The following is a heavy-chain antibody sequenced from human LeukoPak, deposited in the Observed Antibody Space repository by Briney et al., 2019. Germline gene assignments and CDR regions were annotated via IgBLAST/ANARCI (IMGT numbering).Heavy chain of an antibody. CDR3: ARGALDSSGFFDY. Sequence: SETLSLTCTVSGGSISSSSYYWAWIRQPPGEGLEWIGIIYYSGNTYYNPSLKSRVSISVDTSKNQFSLKLSSVTAADTAVYYCARGALDSSGFFDYWGQGTLVTVSS. D-gene: IGHD3-22*01. V-gene: IGHV4-39*07. J-gene: IGHJ4*02. CDR1: GGSISSSSYY. CDR2: IYYSGNT.